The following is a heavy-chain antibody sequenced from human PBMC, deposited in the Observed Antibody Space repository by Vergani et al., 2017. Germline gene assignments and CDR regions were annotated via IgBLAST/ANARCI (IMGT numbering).Heavy chain of an antibody. D-gene: IGHD2-2*01. CDR2: INTNTGNP. CDR3: ARGSPSAFLPYCSSTSCYYNWFDP. J-gene: IGHJ5*02. Sequence: QVQLVQSGSELKKPGASVKVSCKASGYTFTSYAMNWVRQAPGQGLEWMGWINTNTGNPTYAQGFTGRFVFSLDTSVSTPYLQISSLKAEDTAVYYCARGSPSAFLPYCSSTSCYYNWFDPWGQGSLVTVSS. CDR1: GYTFTSYA. V-gene: IGHV7-4-1*02.